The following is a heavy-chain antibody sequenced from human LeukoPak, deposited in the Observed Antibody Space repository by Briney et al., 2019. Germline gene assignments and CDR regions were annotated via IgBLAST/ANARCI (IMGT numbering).Heavy chain of an antibody. CDR2: INPSGGST. CDR1: GYTFTSNY. D-gene: IGHD2-2*02. V-gene: IGHV1-46*01. CDR3: ARDQTDCSRTSCYNVHYGMDV. J-gene: IGHJ6*02. Sequence: ASVKVSCKASGYTFTSNYMHWVRQAPGQGLEWMGIINPSGGSTSYAQKFQGRVTMTRDTSTNTVYMELSSLRSEDTAVYYCARDQTDCSRTSCYNVHYGMDVWGQGTTVTVSS.